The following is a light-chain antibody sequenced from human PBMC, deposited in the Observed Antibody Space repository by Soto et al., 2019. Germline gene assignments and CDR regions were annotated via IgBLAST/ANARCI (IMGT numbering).Light chain of an antibody. Sequence: EIVLTQSPATLSLSPGESATLSCRASQSVSSYLAWYQQKPGQAPRLLIYDASNRATGIPARFSGSGSGTDFTLTITSLEPDDFALYYCQQRSDWVSFGGGTKVEIK. CDR2: DAS. CDR1: QSVSSY. J-gene: IGKJ4*01. CDR3: QQRSDWVS. V-gene: IGKV3-11*01.